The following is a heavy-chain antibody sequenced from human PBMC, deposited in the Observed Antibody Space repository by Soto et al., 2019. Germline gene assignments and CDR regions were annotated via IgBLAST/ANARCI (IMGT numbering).Heavy chain of an antibody. CDR1: GYSFTSYW. J-gene: IGHJ4*02. V-gene: IGHV5-10-1*01. Sequence: GESLKISCKGSGYSFTSYWVSWVRQMPGKGLEWMGRIDPSDSYTNYSPSFQGHVTISADKSISTAYLQWSSLKASDTAMYYCARTSSDPVTTSDYWGQGTLVTVSS. CDR2: IDPSDSYT. D-gene: IGHD4-17*01. CDR3: ARTSSDPVTTSDY.